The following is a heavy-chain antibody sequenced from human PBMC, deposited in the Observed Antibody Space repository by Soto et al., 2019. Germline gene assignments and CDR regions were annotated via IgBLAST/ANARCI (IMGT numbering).Heavy chain of an antibody. CDR3: PRVVATITDYYYGMDV. CDR2: ISYVGTNK. D-gene: IGHD5-12*01. CDR1: GFTFSNYA. J-gene: IGHJ6*02. V-gene: IGHV3-30-3*01. Sequence: QVQLVESGGGVVQPGRSLRLSCAASGFTFSNYAMHWVRQAPGKGLEWVAVISYVGTNKYYADSVKGRFTISRDNSKNTLYLQMNSLRAEDTALYYCPRVVATITDYYYGMDVWGQWTTVTVSS.